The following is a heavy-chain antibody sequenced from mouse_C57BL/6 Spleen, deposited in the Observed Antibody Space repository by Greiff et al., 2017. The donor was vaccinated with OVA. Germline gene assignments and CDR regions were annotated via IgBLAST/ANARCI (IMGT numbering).Heavy chain of an antibody. CDR2: INPSTGGT. V-gene: IGHV1-42*01. CDR1: GYSFTGYY. J-gene: IGHJ4*01. D-gene: IGHD2-4*01. CDR3: AREEGYDYDGDAMDY. Sequence: VQLKQSGPELVKPGASVKISCKASGYSFTGYYMNWVKQSPEKSLEWIGEINPSTGGTTYNQKFKAKATLTVDKSSRTAYMQLKSLTSEDSAVYDCAREEGYDYDGDAMDYWGQGTSVTVSS.